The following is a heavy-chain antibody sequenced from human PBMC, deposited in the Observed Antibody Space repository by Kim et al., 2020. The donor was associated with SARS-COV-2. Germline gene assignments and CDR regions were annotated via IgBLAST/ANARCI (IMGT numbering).Heavy chain of an antibody. D-gene: IGHD1-1*01. V-gene: IGHV3-53*01. Sequence: SVKGRFTISRDNSKNTLYLQMNTLRAEDTAVYYCARDGSSSTVGPGIDYWGQGTLVTVSS. CDR3: ARDGSSSTVGPGIDY. J-gene: IGHJ4*02.